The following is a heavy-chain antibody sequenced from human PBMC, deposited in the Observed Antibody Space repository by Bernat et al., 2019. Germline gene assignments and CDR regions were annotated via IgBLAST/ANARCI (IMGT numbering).Heavy chain of an antibody. Sequence: EVQLVESGGGLVQPGGSLRLSCAASGFTFSSYEMNWVRQAPGKGLEWVSYISSSGSTIYYADSVKGRFTISRDNAKNSLYLQMNSLRAEDTAVYYCAGWGCVRCGGGGSALFDYWGQGTLVTVSS. J-gene: IGHJ4*02. CDR1: GFTFSSYE. V-gene: IGHV3-48*03. D-gene: IGHD3-10*01. CDR2: ISSSGSTI. CDR3: AGWGCVRCGGGGSALFDY.